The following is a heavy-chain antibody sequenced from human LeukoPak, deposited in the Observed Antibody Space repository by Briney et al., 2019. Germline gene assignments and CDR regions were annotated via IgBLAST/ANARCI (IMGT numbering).Heavy chain of an antibody. V-gene: IGHV5-51*01. D-gene: IGHD5-18*01. CDR1: GYTFTSYW. CDR3: ASGVSGYSYGFDY. CDR2: RNPADSDT. Sequence: GESLKISCKGSGYTFTSYWIGWVRQMPGKGLEWMGLRNPADSDTRYSPSFQGQVTISVDKSISTAYLQWSSLKASDTAMYYCASGVSGYSYGFDYWGQGTLVTVSS. J-gene: IGHJ4*02.